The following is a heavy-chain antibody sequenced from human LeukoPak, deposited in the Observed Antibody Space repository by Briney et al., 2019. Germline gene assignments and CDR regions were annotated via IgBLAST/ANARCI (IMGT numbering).Heavy chain of an antibody. Sequence: SETLSLTCSVSGGSISSSTYYWGWIRQPPGKGLEWIGNIYNSGSTYYNPSLKSRVTISVDTSKNQFSLKLSSVTAADTAVYYCARDGGRDSGSYYEDYWGQGTLVTVSS. D-gene: IGHD1-26*01. J-gene: IGHJ4*02. CDR3: ARDGGRDSGSYYEDY. V-gene: IGHV4-39*02. CDR2: IYNSGST. CDR1: GGSISSSTYY.